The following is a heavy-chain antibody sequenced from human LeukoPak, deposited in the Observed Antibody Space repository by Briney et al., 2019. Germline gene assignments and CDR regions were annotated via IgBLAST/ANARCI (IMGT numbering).Heavy chain of an antibody. D-gene: IGHD2-15*01. CDR3: AKTVVRYWYFDL. CDR1: GFXFSTYA. CDR2: IGGSGGST. V-gene: IGHV3-23*01. J-gene: IGHJ2*01. Sequence: GGSLRLSCAASGFXFSTYAISRVRQAPGKGLEWVSAIGGSGGSTYCADSVKGRFTISRDNSKNTLYLQMNSLRAEDTAVYYCAKTVVRYWYFDLWGRGTLVTVSS.